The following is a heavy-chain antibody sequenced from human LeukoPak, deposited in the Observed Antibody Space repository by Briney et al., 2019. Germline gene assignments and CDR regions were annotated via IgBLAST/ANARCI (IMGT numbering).Heavy chain of an antibody. D-gene: IGHD3-3*01. CDR3: ARAQITIFGVVITDAFDI. V-gene: IGHV4-34*01. Sequence: PSETLSLTCAVYGGSFSGYYWSWIRQPPGKGLEWIGEINHSGSTNYNPSLKSRVTISVDKSKNQFSLKLSSVTAADTAVYYCARAQITIFGVVITDAFDIWGQGTMVTVSS. CDR1: GGSFSGYY. J-gene: IGHJ3*02. CDR2: INHSGST.